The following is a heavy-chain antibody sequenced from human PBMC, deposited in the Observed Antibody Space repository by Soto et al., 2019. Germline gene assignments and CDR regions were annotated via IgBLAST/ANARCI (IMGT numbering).Heavy chain of an antibody. V-gene: IGHV3-30-3*01. J-gene: IGHJ4*02. CDR3: ARLWFGELSKDDY. D-gene: IGHD3-10*01. Sequence: HPGGSLRLSCAVSGFTFSSYAMHWVRQAPGKGLEWVAVISYDGSNKYYADSVKGRFTISRDYSKNTLYLQMNSLRAEDTAVYYCARLWFGELSKDDYWGQGTLVTVSS. CDR1: GFTFSSYA. CDR2: ISYDGSNK.